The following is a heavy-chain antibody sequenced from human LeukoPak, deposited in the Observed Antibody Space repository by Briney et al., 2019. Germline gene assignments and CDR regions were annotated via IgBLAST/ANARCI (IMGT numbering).Heavy chain of an antibody. CDR1: GFTFSNAW. Sequence: GGSLRLSCAASGFTFSNAWMNWVRQAPGEGLEWVGRIKSKTDGETTEYAAPVKDRFSISRDDSKSMMYLQMNSLKTEDTAVYYCITPLPYSAQGGQGTLVTVSS. J-gene: IGHJ4*02. D-gene: IGHD2-21*01. CDR3: ITPLPYSAQ. CDR2: IKSKTDGETT. V-gene: IGHV3-15*07.